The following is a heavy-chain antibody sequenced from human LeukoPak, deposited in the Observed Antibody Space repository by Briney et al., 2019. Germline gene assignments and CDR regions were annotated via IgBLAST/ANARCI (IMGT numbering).Heavy chain of an antibody. V-gene: IGHV4-34*01. CDR1: GGSFSGYY. D-gene: IGHD3-10*01. CDR3: ARDVKSRRRQWFGELSVYYYYYMDV. CDR2: INHSGST. J-gene: IGHJ6*03. Sequence: SETLSLTCAVYGGSFSGYYWSWIRQPPGKGLEWIGEINHSGSTNYSPSLKSRVTMSVDTSKNQFSLKLSSVTAADTAVYYCARDVKSRRRQWFGELSVYYYYYMDVWGKGTTVTISS.